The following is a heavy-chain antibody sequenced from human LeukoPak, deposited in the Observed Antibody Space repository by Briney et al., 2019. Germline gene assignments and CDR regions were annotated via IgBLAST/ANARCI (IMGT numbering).Heavy chain of an antibody. J-gene: IGHJ4*02. CDR3: ARAPSGILTGYYFDY. CDR2: ISAYNGNT. CDR1: GYTFTSYG. D-gene: IGHD3-9*01. V-gene: IGHV1-18*01. Sequence: ASVKVSCKASGYTFTSYGISWVRQAPGQGLEWMGWISAYNGNTNYAQKLQGRVTMTTDTSTSTAYMELRSLRSDDTAVYYCARAPSGILTGYYFDYWGQGTLVTDSS.